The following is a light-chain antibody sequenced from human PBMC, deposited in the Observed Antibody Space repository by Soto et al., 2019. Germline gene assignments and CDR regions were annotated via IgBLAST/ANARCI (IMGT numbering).Light chain of an antibody. J-gene: IGKJ2*01. Sequence: DIQLTQSPSFLSASVGDRVTITCRASEGIASHLAWYQQEPGKAPKLLIYAASTLQSGVPSRFSGSRSGTEFTLTITSLQPEDCASYYCQQLNTFPYTFGQGTKLEIK. CDR1: EGIASH. CDR3: QQLNTFPYT. CDR2: AAS. V-gene: IGKV1-9*01.